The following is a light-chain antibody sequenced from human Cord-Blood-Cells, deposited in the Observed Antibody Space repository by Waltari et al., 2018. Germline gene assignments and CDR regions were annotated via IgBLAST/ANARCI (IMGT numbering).Light chain of an antibody. CDR1: QSISSY. CDR3: QQSYSTPPT. J-gene: IGKJ1*01. Sequence: DIQMTQSPSSLSASVGGRVTITCRASQSISSYLNWYQQKPEKAPKLLIYAASSLQSGVPSRFSGSGSGTDFTLTISSLQPEDFATYYCQQSYSTPPTFGQGTKVEIK. CDR2: AAS. V-gene: IGKV1-39*01.